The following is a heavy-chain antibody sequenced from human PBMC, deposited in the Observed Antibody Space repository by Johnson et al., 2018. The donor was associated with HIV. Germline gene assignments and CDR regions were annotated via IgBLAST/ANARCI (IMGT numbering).Heavy chain of an antibody. CDR2: ISYDGSNK. J-gene: IGHJ3*02. V-gene: IGHV3-30-3*01. Sequence: QVQLVESGGGVVQPGRSLRLSCAASGFTFSSYAMHWVRQAPGKGLEWVAVISYDGSNKYYADSVKGRFTISRDNSKKTLYLQMNSLRAEDTAVYYCARGPHEVVVVAATSAFDIWGQGTMVTVSS. CDR3: ARGPHEVVVVAATSAFDI. D-gene: IGHD2-15*01. CDR1: GFTFSSYA.